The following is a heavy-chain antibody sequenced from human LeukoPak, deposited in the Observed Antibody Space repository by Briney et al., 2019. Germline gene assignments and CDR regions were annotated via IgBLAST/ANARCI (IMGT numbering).Heavy chain of an antibody. V-gene: IGHV4-34*01. Sequence: SETLSLTCAVYGGSFSGYYWSWIRQPPGKGLEWIGEINHSGSTNYNPSLKSRVTISVDTSKNQFSLKLSSVTAADTAVYYCTSGTLSYYYMDVWGKGTTVTISS. CDR2: INHSGST. D-gene: IGHD2/OR15-2a*01. CDR1: GGSFSGYY. J-gene: IGHJ6*03. CDR3: TSGTLSYYYMDV.